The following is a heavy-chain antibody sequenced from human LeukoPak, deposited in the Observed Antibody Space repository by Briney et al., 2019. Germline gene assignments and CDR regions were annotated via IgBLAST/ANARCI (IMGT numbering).Heavy chain of an antibody. Sequence: AESLKTSCKGSGYSFTGYWISWVRQMPGKGLEWMGRIDPSDSYTNYSPYFQGHVTISADKSISTAYLQWSSLKASDTAMYYCARRTFYYYDSSGYGDVYYFDYWGQGTLVTVSS. CDR1: GYSFTGYW. J-gene: IGHJ4*02. V-gene: IGHV5-10-1*01. CDR3: ARRTFYYYDSSGYGDVYYFDY. D-gene: IGHD3-22*01. CDR2: IDPSDSYT.